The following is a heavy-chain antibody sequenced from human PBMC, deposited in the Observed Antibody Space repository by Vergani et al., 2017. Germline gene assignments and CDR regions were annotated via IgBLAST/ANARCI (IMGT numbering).Heavy chain of an antibody. V-gene: IGHV4-34*01. J-gene: IGHJ5*02. CDR1: GGSFSGYY. CDR3: ARHSPMYYDFWSGYTDHWFDP. CDR2: INHSGST. D-gene: IGHD3-3*01. Sequence: QVQLQQWGAGLLKPSETLSLTCAVYGGSFSGYYWSWIRQPPGKGLEWIGEINHSGSTNYNPSLKSRVTISVDTSKNQFSLKLSSVTAADTAVYYCARHSPMYYDFWSGYTDHWFDPWGQGTLVTVSS.